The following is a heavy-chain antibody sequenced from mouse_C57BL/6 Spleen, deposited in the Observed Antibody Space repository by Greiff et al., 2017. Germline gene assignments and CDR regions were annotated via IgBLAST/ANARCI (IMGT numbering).Heavy chain of an antibody. CDR1: GYTFTSYW. J-gene: IGHJ2*01. CDR2: IYPSDSET. Sequence: QVQLQQPGAELVRPGSSVKLSCKASGYTFTSYWMDWVKQRPGQGLEWIGNIYPSDSETHYNQKFKDKATLTVDKSSSTAYMQLSSLTTEDSAVYYCARGRPYYDYWGQGTTLTVSS. D-gene: IGHD1-1*01. CDR3: ARGRPYYDY. V-gene: IGHV1-61*01.